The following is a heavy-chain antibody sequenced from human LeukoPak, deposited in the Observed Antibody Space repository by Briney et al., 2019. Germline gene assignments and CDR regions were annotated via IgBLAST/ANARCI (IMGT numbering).Heavy chain of an antibody. CDR1: GSTFSSYS. Sequence: GGSLRLSCAASGSTFSSYSMNWVRQAPGKGLEGVSYISSSSSTIYYADSVKGRFTISRDNAKISLYQQMNSLRDEDTAVYYWATEGYNWNDSRFYYYYYMDVWGKGTTVTVSS. CDR3: ATEGYNWNDSRFYYYYYMDV. J-gene: IGHJ6*03. D-gene: IGHD1-20*01. V-gene: IGHV3-48*02. CDR2: ISSSSSTI.